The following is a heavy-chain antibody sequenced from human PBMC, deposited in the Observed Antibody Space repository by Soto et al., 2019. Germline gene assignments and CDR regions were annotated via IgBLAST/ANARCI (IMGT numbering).Heavy chain of an antibody. Sequence: GGSLRLSCEASGFTFSYYGLTWVRQAPGRGLEWVSYISSSSSTIYYADSVKGRFTISRDNAKNSLYLQMNSLRAEDTAVYYCARDSVAGTSYYYYYMDVWGKGTTVTVSS. J-gene: IGHJ6*03. V-gene: IGHV3-48*01. CDR1: GFTFSYYG. CDR3: ARDSVAGTSYYYYYMDV. D-gene: IGHD6-19*01. CDR2: ISSSSSTI.